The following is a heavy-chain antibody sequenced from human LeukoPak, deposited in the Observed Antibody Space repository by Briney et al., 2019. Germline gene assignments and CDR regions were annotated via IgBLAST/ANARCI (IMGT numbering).Heavy chain of an antibody. J-gene: IGHJ4*02. CDR3: ARDRVVWERNFDY. CDR1: GFTFSSYS. D-gene: IGHD1-26*01. CDR2: ISSSSSYI. V-gene: IGHV3-21*01. Sequence: GGSLRLSCAASGFTFSSYSMNWVRQAPGKGLEWVSSISSSSSYIYYADSVKGRFTISRDNAKNSLYLQMNSLRAEDTAVYYCARDRVVWERNFDYWGQGTLVTVSS.